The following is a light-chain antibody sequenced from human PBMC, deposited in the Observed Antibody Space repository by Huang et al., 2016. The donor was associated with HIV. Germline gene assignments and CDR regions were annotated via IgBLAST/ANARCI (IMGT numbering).Light chain of an antibody. CDR1: QTVSSY. V-gene: IGKV3-11*01. CDR3: QLRSTWPGDT. J-gene: IGKJ4*01. Sequence: EIVLTQSPATLSLSPGESATLPCRASQTVSSYLAWYQQKPGQAPRLLIDDASNRATGIPARVRGSGSGTDFTLTISSLEPEEFAVYYCQLRSTWPGDTFGGGTKVEIK. CDR2: DAS.